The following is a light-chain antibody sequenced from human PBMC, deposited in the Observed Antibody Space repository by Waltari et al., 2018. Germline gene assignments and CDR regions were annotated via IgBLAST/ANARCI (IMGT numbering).Light chain of an antibody. J-gene: IGLJ1*01. CDR1: SSDVGGYNY. CDR2: EVS. V-gene: IGLV2-14*01. CDR3: SSYTSSLYV. Sequence: QSALTQPASVSGSPGQSITISCTGTSSDVGGYNYVSWYQQPPGKAPKLMIYEVSNRPSWVSNRFSGSKSGNTASLTISGLQAEDEADYYCSSYTSSLYVFGTGTKVTVL.